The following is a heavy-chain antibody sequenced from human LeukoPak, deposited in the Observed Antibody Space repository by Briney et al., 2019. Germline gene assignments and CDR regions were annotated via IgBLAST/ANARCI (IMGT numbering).Heavy chain of an antibody. Sequence: GGSLRLSCAASGFTFSNYGMHWVRQAPGKGLEYVSAISSNGGSTYYADSVKGRFTISRDNSKNTLYLQMSSLRAEDTAVYYCATTYYYDSSGYYPFDYWGQGTLVTVSS. V-gene: IGHV3-64D*09. CDR1: GFTFSNYG. CDR3: ATTYYYDSSGYYPFDY. J-gene: IGHJ4*02. CDR2: ISSNGGST. D-gene: IGHD3-22*01.